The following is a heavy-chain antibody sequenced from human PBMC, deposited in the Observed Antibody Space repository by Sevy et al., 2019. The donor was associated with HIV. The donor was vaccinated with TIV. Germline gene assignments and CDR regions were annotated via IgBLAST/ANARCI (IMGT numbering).Heavy chain of an antibody. CDR1: GFTFRNVW. D-gene: IGHD3-22*01. V-gene: IGHV3-15*01. CDR2: IRRRKDGETT. CDR3: TAGDTSGYYLSSFNY. J-gene: IGHJ4*02. Sequence: GGSLRLSCAASGFTFRNVWMNWVRQAPGKGLEWVGHIRRRKDGETTDFGAPVKGRFSISRDDSRKILFIQMSDLQTEDTAVYYCTAGDTSGYYLSSFNYWGQGSQVTVSS.